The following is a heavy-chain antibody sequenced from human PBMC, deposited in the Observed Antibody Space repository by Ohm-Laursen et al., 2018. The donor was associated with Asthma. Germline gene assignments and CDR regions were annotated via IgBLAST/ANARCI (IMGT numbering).Heavy chain of an antibody. J-gene: IGHJ4*02. D-gene: IGHD3-10*02. CDR3: ARADMFAYFDY. V-gene: IGHV4-61*01. CDR1: GGSVSSGSYY. Sequence: PSDTLSLTCTVSGGSVSSGSYYWSWIRQPPGKGLEWIGYIYYSGSTNYNPSLKSRVTISVDTSKNQFSLKLSSVTAADTAVYYCARADMFAYFDYWGQGTLVTVSS. CDR2: IYYSGST.